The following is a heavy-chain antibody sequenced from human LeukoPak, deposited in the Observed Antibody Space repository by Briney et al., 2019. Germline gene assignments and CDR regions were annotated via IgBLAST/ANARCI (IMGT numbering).Heavy chain of an antibody. Sequence: GESLKISCKGSGYNFATNWIGWVRQMPGKGLEWMGIIYPGDSDTRYSPSFQGQVTISADKSINTAYLQWSSLKGSDSATYYCARPRVVEVTAVAFDVWGQGTMVTVSS. CDR2: IYPGDSDT. CDR3: ARPRVVEVTAVAFDV. CDR1: GYNFATNW. D-gene: IGHD2-21*02. J-gene: IGHJ3*01. V-gene: IGHV5-51*01.